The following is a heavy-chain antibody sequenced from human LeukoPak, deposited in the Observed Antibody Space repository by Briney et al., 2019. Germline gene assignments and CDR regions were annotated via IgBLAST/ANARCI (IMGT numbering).Heavy chain of an antibody. CDR1: GFTFSTYW. D-gene: IGHD3-9*01. J-gene: IGHJ4*02. CDR3: TRDFDAATGY. CDR2: INPDGSST. Sequence: PGGSVRLSCGASGFTFSTYWMHWVRQAPGKGLVWVSRINPDGSSTGYADSVRGRFTISRDNAKNTLYLQMNSLRAEDTAVYYCTRDFDAATGYWGQGTLVTVSS. V-gene: IGHV3-74*01.